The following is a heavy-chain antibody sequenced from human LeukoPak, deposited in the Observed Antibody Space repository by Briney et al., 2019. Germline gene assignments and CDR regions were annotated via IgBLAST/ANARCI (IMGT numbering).Heavy chain of an antibody. CDR3: ARAHDSSCYIPDY. V-gene: IGHV1-2*02. Sequence: ASVKVSCKASGYTFTGYYMHWVRQAPGQGLEWMGWINANSGGTNYAQKFQGRVTMTRDTSISTAYMELSRLRSDDTAVYYCARAHDSSCYIPDYWGQGTLVTVSS. J-gene: IGHJ4*02. CDR1: GYTFTGYY. CDR2: INANSGGT. D-gene: IGHD3-22*01.